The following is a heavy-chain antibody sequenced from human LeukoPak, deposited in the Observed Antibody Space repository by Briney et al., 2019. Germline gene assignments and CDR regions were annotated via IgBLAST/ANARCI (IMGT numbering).Heavy chain of an antibody. CDR1: GFTVSSNY. D-gene: IGHD3-10*01. CDR2: IYSGGST. J-gene: IGHJ4*02. V-gene: IGHV3-66*01. CDR3: ARAKPKNMVRGLIMRRESRYYFDY. Sequence: GGSLRLSCAASGFTVSSNYMSWVRQAPGKGLEWVSVIYSGGSTYYADSVKGRFTISRDNSKSTLYIQMNSLRAEDTAVYYCARAKPKNMVRGLIMRRESRYYFDYWGQGTLVTVSS.